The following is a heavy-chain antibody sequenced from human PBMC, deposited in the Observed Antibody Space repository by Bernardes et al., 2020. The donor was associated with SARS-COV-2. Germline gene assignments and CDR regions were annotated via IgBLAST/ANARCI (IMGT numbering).Heavy chain of an antibody. J-gene: IGHJ4*02. D-gene: IGHD4-4*01. V-gene: IGHV3-21*06. Sequence: SLRLSGAASGFTFSSYTMNWVRHAPVKGLEWISSISTSSSYISYSDSVRGRFTISRDNAKNSVSLQMNSLRAEDTAVYYCARVDFSNLYYFDYWGQGTPVTVSS. CDR3: ARVDFSNLYYFDY. CDR2: ISTSSSYI. CDR1: GFTFSSYT.